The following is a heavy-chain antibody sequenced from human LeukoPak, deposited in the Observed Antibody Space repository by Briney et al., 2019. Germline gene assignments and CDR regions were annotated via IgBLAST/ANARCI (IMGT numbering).Heavy chain of an antibody. J-gene: IGHJ4*02. Sequence: SETLSLTCAVYGGSFSGYYWSWVRQPPGKGLEWIGYIYYSGSTNYNPSLKSRVTISVDTSKNQFSLKLSSVSAADTAVYYCARDGGATAFFDYWGQGTLVTVSS. CDR3: ARDGGATAFFDY. V-gene: IGHV4-59*01. CDR1: GGSFSGYY. D-gene: IGHD1-26*01. CDR2: IYYSGST.